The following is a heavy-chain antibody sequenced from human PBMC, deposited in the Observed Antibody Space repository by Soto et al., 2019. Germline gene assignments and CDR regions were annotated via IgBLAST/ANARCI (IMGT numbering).Heavy chain of an antibody. J-gene: IGHJ5*02. Sequence: PGESLRLSCAASGFIFSDYAMSWVRQAPGKGLEWVSGISGNGGSTYYADSVKGRFSISRDNSKNTLNLQMNSLRAEHTAVYFCARHITSSSSRWFDTWGQGTLVTVSS. D-gene: IGHD2-2*01. CDR2: ISGNGGST. V-gene: IGHV3-23*01. CDR1: GFIFSDYA. CDR3: ARHITSSSSRWFDT.